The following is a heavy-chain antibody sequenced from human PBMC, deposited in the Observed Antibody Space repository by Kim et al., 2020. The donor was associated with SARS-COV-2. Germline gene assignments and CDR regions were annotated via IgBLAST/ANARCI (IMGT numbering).Heavy chain of an antibody. D-gene: IGHD2-2*02. V-gene: IGHV3-23*01. Sequence: GGSLRLSCAASGFTFSNFAMSWVRQAPGKGLEWVSTISGSGTITHYAESVEGRFTISRDNSKNMLYLQLSSLRVEDTAVYYCPKGCGSTTCYTSDYWGRGTLVIVSA. CDR2: ISGSGTIT. CDR3: PKGCGSTTCYTSDY. J-gene: IGHJ4*02. CDR1: GFTFSNFA.